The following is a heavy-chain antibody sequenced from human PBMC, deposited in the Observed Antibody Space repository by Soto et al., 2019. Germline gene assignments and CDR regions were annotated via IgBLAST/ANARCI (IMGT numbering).Heavy chain of an antibody. J-gene: IGHJ4*02. D-gene: IGHD4-4*01. Sequence: QVHLQESGPGLVKPSETLSLTCIVSDGSISSSYWSWIRQPPGNGLEWIGYIHYSGSTNYNPSLKSRGTISVDSSKNQFSLKLSSVTAADTAVYYCARQTTTLTNFDSWGQGTLVTVSS. CDR3: ARQTTTLTNFDS. CDR2: IHYSGST. CDR1: DGSISSSY. V-gene: IGHV4-59*01.